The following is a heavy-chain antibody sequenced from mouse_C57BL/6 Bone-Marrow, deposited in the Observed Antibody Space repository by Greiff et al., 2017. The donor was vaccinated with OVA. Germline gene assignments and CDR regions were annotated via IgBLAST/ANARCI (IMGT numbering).Heavy chain of an antibody. D-gene: IGHD1-1*01. Sequence: EVNVVESGGGLVKPGGSLKLSCAASGFTFSSYAMSWVRQTPEKRLEWVATISDGGSYTYYPDNVKGRFTISRDNAKNNLYLQMSHLKSEDTAMYYCAREGYGSSEMAYWGQGTLVTVSA. CDR2: ISDGGSYT. CDR1: GFTFSSYA. J-gene: IGHJ3*01. V-gene: IGHV5-4*01. CDR3: AREGYGSSEMAY.